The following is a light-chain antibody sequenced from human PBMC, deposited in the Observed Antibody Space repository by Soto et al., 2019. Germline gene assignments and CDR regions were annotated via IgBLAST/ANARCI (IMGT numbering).Light chain of an antibody. V-gene: IGKV3-11*01. CDR3: QQRSNWPPLT. J-gene: IGKJ4*01. CDR1: QSVGSY. Sequence: EIELTQSTATLSLSTGKRAPLSCSASQSVGSYVAWYQQKPGQAPRLLIYDASNRANGIPARFSGSGSGTDFTLTISSLDPEEFAVYYCQQRSNWPPLTFCGGAKVDIK. CDR2: DAS.